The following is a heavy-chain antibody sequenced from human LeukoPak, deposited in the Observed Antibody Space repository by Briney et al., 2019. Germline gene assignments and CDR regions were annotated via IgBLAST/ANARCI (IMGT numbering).Heavy chain of an antibody. CDR2: NTGGNTIT. D-gene: IGHD5-24*01. CDR1: GYTFSNFA. Sequence: GASVKVSCKTSGYTFSNFAIHWVRQAPGQRLEWKGCNTGGNTITQYSQKFQGRVTITAGESTSTAYMELSSLRSEDTAVYYCARDRGDGYFCYWGQGTLVTVSS. V-gene: IGHV1-3*01. CDR3: ARDRGDGYFCY. J-gene: IGHJ4*02.